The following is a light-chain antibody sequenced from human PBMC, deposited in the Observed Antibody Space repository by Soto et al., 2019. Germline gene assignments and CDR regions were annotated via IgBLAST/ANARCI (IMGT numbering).Light chain of an antibody. J-gene: IGKJ1*01. CDR1: QTISSW. V-gene: IGKV1-5*03. CDR2: MAS. Sequence: DIQMTQSPSTLSGSVGDRVTITCRASQTISSWLAWYQQKPGKAPKLLIYMASSLESEVPSRFSGSGSGTEFTLTISSLQPDDFATYYCQHHDAYSPSWPFGQGTKVDIK. CDR3: QHHDAYSPSWP.